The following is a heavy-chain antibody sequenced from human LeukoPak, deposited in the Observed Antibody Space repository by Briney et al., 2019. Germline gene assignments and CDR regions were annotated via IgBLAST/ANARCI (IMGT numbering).Heavy chain of an antibody. Sequence: GASVKVSCKASGGTFSSYAISWVRLAPGQGLEWMGWINPNSGGTKHAQKLQGRVTMTRDTSISTAYMELSRLTSDDTAVYYCATEDYSWGQGALVTVSS. CDR2: INPNSGGT. V-gene: IGHV1-2*02. CDR1: GGTFSSYA. CDR3: ATEDYS. D-gene: IGHD4-11*01. J-gene: IGHJ4*02.